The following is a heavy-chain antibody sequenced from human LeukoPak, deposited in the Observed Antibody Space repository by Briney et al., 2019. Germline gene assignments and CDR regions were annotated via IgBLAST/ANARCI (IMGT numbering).Heavy chain of an antibody. V-gene: IGHV4-39*01. CDR2: IYYSGST. Sequence: SETLSLTCAVSGGSISSSSYYWGWIRQPPGKGLEWIGSIYYSGSTYYNPSLKSRVTISVDTSKNQFSLKLSSVTAADTAVYYCARKSIPGIAVAGTPNWFDPWGQGTLVTVSS. CDR1: GGSISSSSYY. CDR3: ARKSIPGIAVAGTPNWFDP. J-gene: IGHJ5*02. D-gene: IGHD6-19*01.